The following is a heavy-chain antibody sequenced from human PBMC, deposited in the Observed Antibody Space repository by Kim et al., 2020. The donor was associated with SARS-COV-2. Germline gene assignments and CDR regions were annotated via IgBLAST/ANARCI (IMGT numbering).Heavy chain of an antibody. CDR3: ARELLWFGQNWFDP. D-gene: IGHD3-10*01. Sequence: AQKFQGRVTMTRNTSISTAYMELSSLRSEDTAVYYCARELLWFGQNWFDPWGQGTLVTVSS. V-gene: IGHV1-8*01. J-gene: IGHJ5*02.